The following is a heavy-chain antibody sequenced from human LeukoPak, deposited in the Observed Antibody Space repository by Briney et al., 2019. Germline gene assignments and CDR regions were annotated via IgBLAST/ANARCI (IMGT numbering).Heavy chain of an antibody. D-gene: IGHD6-6*01. J-gene: IGHJ4*02. CDR1: GYTFTGYY. CDR3: ARDEYSSSYYFDY. V-gene: IGHV1-2*02. Sequence: ASVKISCKASGYTFTGYYMHWVRQAPGQGLEWMGWINPNSGGTNYAQKFQGRVTMTRDTSTSTAYMELRSLRSDDTAVYYCARDEYSSSYYFDYWGQGTLVTVSS. CDR2: INPNSGGT.